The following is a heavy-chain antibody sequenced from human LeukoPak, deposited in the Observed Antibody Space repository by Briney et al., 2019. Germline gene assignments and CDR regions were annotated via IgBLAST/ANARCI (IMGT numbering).Heavy chain of an antibody. J-gene: IGHJ5*02. D-gene: IGHD3-22*01. CDR1: GYTFTGYH. CDR2: INPIFGTA. V-gene: IGHV1-69*13. Sequence: SVKVSFKASGYTFTGYHLHWVRQAPGQGLEWMGWINPIFGTANYAQKFQGRVTITADESTSTAYMELSSLRSEDTAVYYCARQWLLLSWFDPWGQGTLVTVSS. CDR3: ARQWLLLSWFDP.